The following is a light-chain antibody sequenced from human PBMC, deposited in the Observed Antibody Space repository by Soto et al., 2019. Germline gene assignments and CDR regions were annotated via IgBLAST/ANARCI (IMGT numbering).Light chain of an antibody. CDR3: QQYNSYSQA. V-gene: IGKV1-5*03. Sequence: DIQRTQAPSTLSACVGDRVTITCRASQSISSWLAWYQQKPGKAPKLLIYKASSLESGVPSRFSGSGSGTEFTLTIICLQPDDFASYYCQQYNSYSQAFGQGTKVDIK. CDR1: QSISSW. J-gene: IGKJ1*01. CDR2: KAS.